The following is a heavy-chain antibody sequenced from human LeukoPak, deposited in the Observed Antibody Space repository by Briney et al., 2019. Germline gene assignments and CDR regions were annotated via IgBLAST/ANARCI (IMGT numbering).Heavy chain of an antibody. Sequence: GRSLRLSCAASGFTFGDYAMHWVRQAPGKGLEWVSGINWKSNNIGYADSVKGRFTISRDNAKNSLYLQMNSLRTEDTALYYCARDRAGYLYAMDVWGQGTSVTVSS. CDR3: ARDRAGYLYAMDV. CDR2: INWKSNNI. V-gene: IGHV3-9*01. D-gene: IGHD1-1*01. CDR1: GFTFGDYA. J-gene: IGHJ6*02.